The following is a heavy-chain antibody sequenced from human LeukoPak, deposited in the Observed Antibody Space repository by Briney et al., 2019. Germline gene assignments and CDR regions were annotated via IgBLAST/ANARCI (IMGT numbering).Heavy chain of an antibody. CDR2: ISSSSSSI. D-gene: IGHD6-13*01. CDR3: AREGATAGSGYYFDY. V-gene: IGHV3-21*01. CDR1: GFIFSGYS. J-gene: IGHJ4*02. Sequence: PGGSLRLSCAASGFIFSGYSMNWVRQAPGKGLEWVSSISSSSSSIYYADSVKGRFTISRDNTKKSLYLQMNSLRAEDTAVYYCAREGATAGSGYYFDYWGQGSLVNVSS.